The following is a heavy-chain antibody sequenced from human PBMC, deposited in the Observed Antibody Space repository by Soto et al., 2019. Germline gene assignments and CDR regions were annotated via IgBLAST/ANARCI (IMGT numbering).Heavy chain of an antibody. J-gene: IGHJ5*02. V-gene: IGHV4-61*01. CDR3: ARASLPYFDLLAALDP. D-gene: IGHD3-9*01. CDR2: IYYSGTT. Sequence: SETLSLTCTVSGHSVSRGSYYWSWIRQPPGKGLEWIGYIYYSGTTKYNPSLRSRVTLSVDTSKNQFSLKLTSVTAADTAVYYCARASLPYFDLLAALDPSCQGPLVSVAS. CDR1: GHSVSRGSYY.